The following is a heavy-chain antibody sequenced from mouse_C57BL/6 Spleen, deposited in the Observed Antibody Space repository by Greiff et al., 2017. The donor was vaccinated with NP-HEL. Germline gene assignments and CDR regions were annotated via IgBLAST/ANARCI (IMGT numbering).Heavy chain of an antibody. J-gene: IGHJ3*01. CDR1: GYAFSSSW. Sequence: QVQLQQSGPELVKPGASVKISCKASGYAFSSSWMNWVKQRPGKGLEWIGRIYPGDGDTNYNGKFKGKATLTADKSSSTAYMQLSSLTSEDSAVYFCAGGGNEGYYVGAWFAYWGQGTLVTVSA. D-gene: IGHD2-3*01. CDR2: IYPGDGDT. V-gene: IGHV1-82*01. CDR3: AGGGNEGYYVGAWFAY.